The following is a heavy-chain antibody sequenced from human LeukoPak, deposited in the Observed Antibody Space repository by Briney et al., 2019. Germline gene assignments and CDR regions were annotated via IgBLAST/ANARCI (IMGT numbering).Heavy chain of an antibody. D-gene: IGHD6-19*01. Sequence: SETLSLTCAVYGGSFSGYYWSWIRQPPGKGLEWIGEINHSGSTNYNPSLKSRVTISVDTSKNQFYLKLTSVTAADTAVYYCARDSTRDSRGWPSWFDPWGQGTLVTVSS. CDR1: GGSFSGYY. CDR3: ARDSTRDSRGWPSWFDP. CDR2: INHSGST. J-gene: IGHJ5*02. V-gene: IGHV4-34*01.